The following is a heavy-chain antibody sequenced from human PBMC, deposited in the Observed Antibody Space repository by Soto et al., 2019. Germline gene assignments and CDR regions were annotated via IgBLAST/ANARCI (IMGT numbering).Heavy chain of an antibody. CDR1: GFTFSIYS. CDR3: ARDAQRSSSGYAYFFDY. D-gene: IGHD3-22*01. CDR2: INSGYETV. V-gene: IGHV3-48*02. Sequence: PGGSLRLSCAASGFTFSIYSLNWVRQAPGKGLEWISHINSGYETVYADSVKGRFTISRDNAKNSVYLQMNNLRDEDTAVYYCARDAQRSSSGYAYFFDYWGQGTLVTGSS. J-gene: IGHJ4*02.